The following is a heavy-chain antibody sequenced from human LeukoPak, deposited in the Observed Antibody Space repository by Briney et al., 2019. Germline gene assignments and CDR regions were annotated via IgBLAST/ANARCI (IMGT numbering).Heavy chain of an antibody. CDR3: ARGKVYSTGWYYFDY. Sequence: GGSLRLSCAASGFTVSNNYMSWVRQAPGKGLERVSVIYSGGSTYYADSVKGRFTISRDNSKNTLYLQMNSLRAEDTAVYYCARGKVYSTGWYYFDYWGQGTLVTVSS. CDR1: GFTVSNNY. D-gene: IGHD6-19*01. J-gene: IGHJ4*02. V-gene: IGHV3-66*01. CDR2: IYSGGST.